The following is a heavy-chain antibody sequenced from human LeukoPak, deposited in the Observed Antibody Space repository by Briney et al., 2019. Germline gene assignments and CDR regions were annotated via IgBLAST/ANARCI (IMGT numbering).Heavy chain of an antibody. D-gene: IGHD6-19*01. CDR2: ISAYNGNT. Sequence: GASVKVSCKASGYTFTSYGISWVRQASGQGLEWMGWISAYNGNTNYAQKLQGRVTMTTDTSTSTAYMELRSLRSDDTAVYYCATVAVAGDLDYWGQGTLVTVSS. V-gene: IGHV1-18*01. J-gene: IGHJ4*02. CDR3: ATVAVAGDLDY. CDR1: GYTFTSYG.